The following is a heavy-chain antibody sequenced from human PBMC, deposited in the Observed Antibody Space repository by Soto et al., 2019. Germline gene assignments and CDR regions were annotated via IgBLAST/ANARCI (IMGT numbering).Heavy chain of an antibody. V-gene: IGHV3-13*01. Sequence: EVQLVESGGGLVQPGGSLRLSCAASGFTFSRYDMHWVRQATGKGLEWVSAIGTAGDTYYPGSVKGRFTISRENAKNSLYLQMNSLRAEDTAVYYCARGVRGYCSGGSCPWAHGMDVWGQGTTVSVSS. CDR1: GFTFSRYD. CDR3: ARGVRGYCSGGSCPWAHGMDV. CDR2: IGTAGDT. J-gene: IGHJ6*02. D-gene: IGHD2-15*01.